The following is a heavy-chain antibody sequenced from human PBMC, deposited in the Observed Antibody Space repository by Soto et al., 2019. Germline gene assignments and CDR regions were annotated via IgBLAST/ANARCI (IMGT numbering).Heavy chain of an antibody. J-gene: IGHJ3*02. D-gene: IGHD2-2*01. V-gene: IGHV3-9*01. Sequence: GGSLRLSCAASGFTFDDYAMHWVRQAPGKGLEWVSGISWNSGSIGYADSVKGRFTISRDNAKNSLYLQMNSLRAEDTALYYCAKAGIILGNDAFDIWGQGTMVTVSS. CDR2: ISWNSGSI. CDR3: AKAGIILGNDAFDI. CDR1: GFTFDDYA.